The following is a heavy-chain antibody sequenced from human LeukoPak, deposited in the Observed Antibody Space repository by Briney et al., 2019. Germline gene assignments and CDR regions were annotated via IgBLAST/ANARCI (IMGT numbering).Heavy chain of an antibody. CDR3: ARRGGWYFFLDY. D-gene: IGHD6-19*01. CDR1: GGSFSGYY. Sequence: SETLSLTCAVYGGSFSGYYWSWIRQPPGKGLEWIGEINHSGSTNYNPSLKSRVTISVDTSKNQFSLKLSSVTAADTAVYYCARRGGWYFFLDYWGQGTLVTVSS. CDR2: INHSGST. V-gene: IGHV4-34*01. J-gene: IGHJ4*02.